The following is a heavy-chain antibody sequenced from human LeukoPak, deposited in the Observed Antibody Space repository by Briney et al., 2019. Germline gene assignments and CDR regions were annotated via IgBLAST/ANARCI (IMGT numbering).Heavy chain of an antibody. J-gene: IGHJ3*02. Sequence: GSLRLSCAASGFSISNYEMNWVRRAPGKGLEWVSYISSSGSTTYYADSVKGRFTISRDNAKNSLYLQMNSLRAEDTAVYYCARGNYYENSGYWVLSAFDIWGQGTMVTVSS. CDR1: GFSISNYE. V-gene: IGHV3-48*03. CDR3: ARGNYYENSGYWVLSAFDI. CDR2: ISSSGSTT. D-gene: IGHD3-22*01.